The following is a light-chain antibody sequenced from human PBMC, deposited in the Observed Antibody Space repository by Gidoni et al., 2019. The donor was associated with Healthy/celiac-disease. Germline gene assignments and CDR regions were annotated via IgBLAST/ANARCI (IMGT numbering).Light chain of an antibody. CDR2: KAS. V-gene: IGKV1-5*03. CDR1: QNIDSW. Sequence: DIQMTQSPSTLSASVGDRVTITCRASQNIDSWLAWYQQKPGKAPKLLIYKASSLESGVPSRFSGGGSGTEFTLTVSSLQPDDFATYYCQQYNSYPWTFXHXTKVESK. J-gene: IGKJ1*01. CDR3: QQYNSYPWT.